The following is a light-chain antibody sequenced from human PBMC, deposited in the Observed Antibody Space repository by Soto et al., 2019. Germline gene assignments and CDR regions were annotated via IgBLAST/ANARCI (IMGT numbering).Light chain of an antibody. V-gene: IGKV1-39*01. Sequence: DIQMTQSPSSLSVSVGDRVTITCRASQGISTYLNWYQQKPGKAPKLLIYAASTLQSGIPSRFSGSGSGTDFTLTISCLQSEDFATYYCQQYYSYPRTFGQGTKVDIK. CDR2: AAS. J-gene: IGKJ1*01. CDR3: QQYYSYPRT. CDR1: QGISTY.